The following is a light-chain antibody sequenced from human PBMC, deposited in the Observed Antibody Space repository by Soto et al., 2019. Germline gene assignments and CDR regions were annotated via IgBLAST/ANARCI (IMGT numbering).Light chain of an antibody. CDR2: GAS. Sequence: IVLTQSRGTLSLSPGERATLSCRASQSVTGRYLAWYQQKPGQAPRLVIYGASDRATGIPDRFSGSGSGTDFTLTISRLEPEDFAVYYCQHYDDSPQVPFGGGTRVEIK. CDR3: QHYDDSPQVP. CDR1: QSVTGRY. V-gene: IGKV3-20*01. J-gene: IGKJ4*01.